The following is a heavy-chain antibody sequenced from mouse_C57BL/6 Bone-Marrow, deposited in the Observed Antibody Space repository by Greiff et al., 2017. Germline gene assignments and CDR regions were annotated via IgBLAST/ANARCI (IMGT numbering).Heavy chain of an antibody. J-gene: IGHJ3*01. Sequence: EVKLVESEGGLVQPGSSMKLSCTASGFTFSDYYMAWVRQVPEKGLEWVANINYDGSSTYYLDSLKSRFIFSRDNAKNILYLQMSSLKSEDTATYYCAREGDYYGYDGAWFAYGGQGTLVTVSA. V-gene: IGHV5-16*01. D-gene: IGHD2-2*01. CDR2: INYDGSST. CDR3: AREGDYYGYDGAWFAY. CDR1: GFTFSDYY.